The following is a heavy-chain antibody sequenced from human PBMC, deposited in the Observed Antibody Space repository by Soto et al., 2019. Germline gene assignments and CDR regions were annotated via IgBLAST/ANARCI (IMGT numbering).Heavy chain of an antibody. V-gene: IGHV3-23*01. CDR1: GFTFSSYA. Sequence: PXXSLRLSFAASGFTFSSYAMRWVLQAPGKGLEWVSAISGSGCSTYYADSVKGRFTISRDNSKNTLYLQMNSLRAEDTAVYYCAKDRSGGGSYYFDYWGQGTLVTVSS. D-gene: IGHD1-26*01. CDR3: AKDRSGGGSYYFDY. J-gene: IGHJ4*02. CDR2: ISGSGCST.